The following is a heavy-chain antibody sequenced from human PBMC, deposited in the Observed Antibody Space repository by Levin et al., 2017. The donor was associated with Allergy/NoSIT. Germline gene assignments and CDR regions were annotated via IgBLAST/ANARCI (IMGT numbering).Heavy chain of an antibody. Sequence: EASVKVSCKASGGTFSSYAISWVRQAPGQGLEWMGGIIPIFGTANYAQKFQGRVTITADESTSTAYMELSSLRSEDTAVYYCARGVTRGAAFDIWGQGTMVTVSS. CDR1: GGTFSSYA. V-gene: IGHV1-69*13. D-gene: IGHD4-23*01. CDR2: IIPIFGTA. J-gene: IGHJ3*02. CDR3: ARGVTRGAAFDI.